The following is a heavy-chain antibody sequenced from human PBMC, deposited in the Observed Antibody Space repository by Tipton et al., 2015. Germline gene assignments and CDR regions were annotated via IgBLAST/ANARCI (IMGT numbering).Heavy chain of an antibody. D-gene: IGHD4-11*01. Sequence: QSGPEVKKPGASVKVSCKASGYTFTSQGITWVRQAPGQGLEWMGWISTYNGNTNYAQNLQGRVTMTTDTSTSTAYMDLRSLRSDDTAVYYCARGQSTHFFDPWGQGTLVTVSS. J-gene: IGHJ5*02. V-gene: IGHV1-18*01. CDR3: ARGQSTHFFDP. CDR1: GYTFTSQG. CDR2: ISTYNGNT.